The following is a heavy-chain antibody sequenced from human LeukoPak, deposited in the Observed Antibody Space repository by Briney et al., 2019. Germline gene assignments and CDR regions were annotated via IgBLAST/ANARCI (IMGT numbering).Heavy chain of an antibody. CDR2: VYSGGST. Sequence: PGGSLRLSCAASGFTVSSNYMSWVRQAPGKGLEWVSVVYSGGSTYYADSVKGRFTISRDNSKNTLYLQMNSLRAEDTAVYYCARGGFTRIFDYWGQGTLVTVSS. J-gene: IGHJ4*02. V-gene: IGHV3-53*01. D-gene: IGHD2-15*01. CDR3: ARGGFTRIFDY. CDR1: GFTVSSNY.